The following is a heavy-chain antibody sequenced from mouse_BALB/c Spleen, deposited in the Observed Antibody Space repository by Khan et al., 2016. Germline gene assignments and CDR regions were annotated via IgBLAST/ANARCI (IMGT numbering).Heavy chain of an antibody. CDR1: GFSFTRCYV. J-gene: IGHJ2*01. V-gene: IGHV3-2*02. CDR2: ISDSGST. Sequence: EVELQESGAGLVKPSESLSLTCTVSGFSFTRCYVRNWLRPLPGNQQELMDFISDSGSTNYNASLKSRISIPRDTPKNQLFLQLNSVTTEDTATYYCAKTARIKYWGQGTTLTVSS. CDR3: AKTARIKY. D-gene: IGHD1-2*01.